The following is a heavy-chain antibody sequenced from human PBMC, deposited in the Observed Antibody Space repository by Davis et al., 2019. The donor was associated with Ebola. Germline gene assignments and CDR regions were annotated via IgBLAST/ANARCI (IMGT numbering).Heavy chain of an antibody. CDR1: GFTFSSYA. CDR3: ARVWSRAGTGYYYGMDV. D-gene: IGHD6-19*01. Sequence: GGSLRLSCAASGFTFSSYAMSWVRQAPGKGLEWVSAISGSGGSTYYADSVKGRFTISRHNSKNTLYLQMNSLRAEDTAVYYYARVWSRAGTGYYYGMDVWGQGTTVTVSS. J-gene: IGHJ6*02. CDR2: ISGSGGST. V-gene: IGHV3-23*01.